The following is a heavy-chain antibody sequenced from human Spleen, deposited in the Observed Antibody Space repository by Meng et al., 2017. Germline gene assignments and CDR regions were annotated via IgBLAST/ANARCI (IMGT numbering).Heavy chain of an antibody. CDR2: ISSSGSTI. Sequence: GESLKISCAASGFTFSSYEMNWVRQAPGKGLEWVSYISSSGSTIYYADSVKGRFTISRDNSKNTLYLQMNSLRAEDTAVYYCARVAGGYFSYYFDYWGQGTLVTVSS. CDR3: ARVAGGYFSYYFDY. J-gene: IGHJ4*02. V-gene: IGHV3-48*03. CDR1: GFTFSSYE. D-gene: IGHD5-12*01.